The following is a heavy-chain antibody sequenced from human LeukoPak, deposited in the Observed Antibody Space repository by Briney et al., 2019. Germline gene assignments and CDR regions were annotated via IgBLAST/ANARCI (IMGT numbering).Heavy chain of an antibody. CDR3: ARGVAAAGTALHFDY. V-gene: IGHV4-61*01. J-gene: IGHJ4*02. Sequence: PSETLSLTCTVSGGSISSSSYYWSWIRQPPGKGLEWIGYIYYSGSTNYNPSLKSRVTISVDTSKNQFSLKLSSVTATDTAVYYCARGVAAAGTALHFDYWGQGTLVTVSS. CDR2: IYYSGST. D-gene: IGHD6-13*01. CDR1: GGSISSSSYY.